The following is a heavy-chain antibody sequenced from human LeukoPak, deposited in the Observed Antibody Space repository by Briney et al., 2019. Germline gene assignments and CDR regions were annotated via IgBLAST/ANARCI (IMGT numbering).Heavy chain of an antibody. CDR3: AGSSGYYLGYYFDY. D-gene: IGHD3-22*01. CDR2: IIPIFGTA. CDR1: GGTFSSYA. Sequence: SVKVSCKASGGTFSSYAISWVRQAPGQGLEWMGGIIPIFGTANYAQKFQGRVTVTADESTSTAYMELSSLRSEDTAVYYCAGSSGYYLGYYFDYWGQGTLVTVSS. J-gene: IGHJ4*02. V-gene: IGHV1-69*13.